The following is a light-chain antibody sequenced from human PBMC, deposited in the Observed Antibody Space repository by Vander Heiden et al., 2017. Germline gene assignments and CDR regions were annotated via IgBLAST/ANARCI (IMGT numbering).Light chain of an antibody. CDR3: CSDAGSSTGI. J-gene: IGLJ2*01. CDR2: KSN. Sequence: QSSLTPPASASASPGQSTTLSCTGTTSYVGNYNLVTWYTQHPGTAPKVMIYKSNKRPSVVSNRFAGNKAGNTASLTIAGLQAEDEADYYCCSDAGSSTGIFGGGTKLTVL. CDR1: TSYVGNYNL. V-gene: IGLV2-23*01.